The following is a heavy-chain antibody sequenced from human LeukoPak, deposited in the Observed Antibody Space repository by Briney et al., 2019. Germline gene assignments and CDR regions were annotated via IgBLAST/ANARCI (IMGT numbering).Heavy chain of an antibody. CDR2: IKSDGST. J-gene: IGHJ1*01. CDR3: ARAPSEIGGYYPEYFRH. CDR1: GFTFSNAW. D-gene: IGHD3-22*01. Sequence: GSLRLSCAASGFTFSNAWMSWVRQAPGKGLVWVSRIKSDGSTNYADSVKGRFTISRDNAKNTVSLQMNSLRAEDTGVYYCARAPSEIGGYYPEYFRHWGQGTLVTVSS. V-gene: IGHV3-74*01.